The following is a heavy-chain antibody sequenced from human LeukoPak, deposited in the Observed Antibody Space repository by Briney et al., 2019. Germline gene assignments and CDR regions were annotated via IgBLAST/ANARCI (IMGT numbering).Heavy chain of an antibody. J-gene: IGHJ4*02. Sequence: ASVKVSCKASGYTFTGYYMHWVRQAPGQGLEWIGWINPNSRGTNYAQKFQGRATMTRATSISTATMDLSRLISDDTAVYYCARAPSDSTVTAFWGQGTLVTVSS. CDR1: GYTFTGYY. CDR2: INPNSRGT. D-gene: IGHD4-17*01. CDR3: ARAPSDSTVTAF. V-gene: IGHV1-2*02.